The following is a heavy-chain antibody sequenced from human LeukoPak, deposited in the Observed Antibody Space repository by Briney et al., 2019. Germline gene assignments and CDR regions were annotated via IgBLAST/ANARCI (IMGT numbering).Heavy chain of an antibody. CDR3: ARKYYDILTGYLEDY. J-gene: IGHJ4*02. CDR1: GGSISSSNW. V-gene: IGHV4-4*02. CDR2: IYHSGST. D-gene: IGHD3-9*01. Sequence: SETLSLTCAVSGGSISSSNWWSWVRQPPGKGLEWIGEIYHSGSTNYNPSLKSRVTISVGKSKNQFSLKLSSVTAADTAVYYCARKYYDILTGYLEDYWGQGTLVTVSS.